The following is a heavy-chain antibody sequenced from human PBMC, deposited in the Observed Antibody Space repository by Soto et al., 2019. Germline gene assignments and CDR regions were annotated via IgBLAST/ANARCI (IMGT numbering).Heavy chain of an antibody. CDR3: ARDKGPGPTNYFDS. D-gene: IGHD4-17*01. CDR2: INRGGSGT. CDR1: GFTFSGYC. V-gene: IGHV3-7*01. J-gene: IGHJ4*02. Sequence: EVQLLESGGDLVQPGGSLRLSCAASGFTFSGYCMSWVRQAPGKGLEWVSNINRGGSGTYYVDSVRGRFTISRDNAKNSLYLKIKSLRAEDASVYYCARDKGPGPTNYFDSWGLGTLVTVSA.